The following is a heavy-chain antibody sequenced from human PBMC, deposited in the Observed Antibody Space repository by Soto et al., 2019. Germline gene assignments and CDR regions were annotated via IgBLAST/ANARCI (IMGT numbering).Heavy chain of an antibody. CDR1: GGTFNNYV. CDR3: AGRCDGTNCLAHFDY. D-gene: IGHD2-2*01. CDR2: IIPIFGTP. V-gene: IGHV1-69*06. Sequence: ASVKVSCKASGGTFNNYVINWVRQAPGQGLEWMAGIIPIFGTPNYAQKFQGRVTITADKSTSTAYMELNSLRSEDTAVYYCAGRCDGTNCLAHFDYWGQGTLVTGS. J-gene: IGHJ4*02.